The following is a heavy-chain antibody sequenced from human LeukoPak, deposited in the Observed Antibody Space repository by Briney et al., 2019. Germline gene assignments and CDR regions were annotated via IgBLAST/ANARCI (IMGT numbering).Heavy chain of an antibody. V-gene: IGHV3-48*04. J-gene: IGHJ4*02. CDR2: ISSSGSTI. D-gene: IGHD1-26*01. Sequence: GGSLRLSCAASGFTFSNHGMNWVRQAPGKGLEWVSYISSSGSTIYYADSVKGRFTISRDNAKNSLYLQMNSLRAEDTAVYYCARIYGAWEYWGQGTLVTVSS. CDR1: GFTFSNHG. CDR3: ARIYGAWEY.